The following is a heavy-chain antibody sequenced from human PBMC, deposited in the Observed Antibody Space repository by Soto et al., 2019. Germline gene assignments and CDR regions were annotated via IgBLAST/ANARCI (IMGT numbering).Heavy chain of an antibody. CDR3: ARVLVAGIPGYYYMDV. V-gene: IGHV4-59*01. CDR2: IYYSGST. CDR1: GGSISSYY. Sequence: QVQLQESGPGLVKPSETLSLTCTVSGGSISSYYWSWIRQPPGKGLECIGYIYYSGSTNYNPSLKSRVTISVDTSKNQFSLKLSSVTAADTAVYYCARVLVAGIPGYYYMDVWGKGTTVTVSS. J-gene: IGHJ6*03. D-gene: IGHD6-19*01.